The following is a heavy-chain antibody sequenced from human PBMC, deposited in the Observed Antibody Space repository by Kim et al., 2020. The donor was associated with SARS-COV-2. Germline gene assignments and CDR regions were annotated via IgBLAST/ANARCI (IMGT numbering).Heavy chain of an antibody. J-gene: IGHJ6*02. Sequence: SETLSLTCTVSGGSINSFYWSWTRQPPGKGLEWIGYISYFGNTNYNPCLKTRVTISVDTTKNQFSLKLSSVTAADTAVYYCARASGAVTTFYYHGMDVWGQGTTVTVSS. CDR2: ISYFGNT. D-gene: IGHD4-4*01. CDR1: GGSINSFY. V-gene: IGHV4-59*01. CDR3: ARASGAVTTFYYHGMDV.